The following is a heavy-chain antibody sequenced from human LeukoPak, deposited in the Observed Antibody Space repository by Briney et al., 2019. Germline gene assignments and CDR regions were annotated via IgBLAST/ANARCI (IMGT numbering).Heavy chain of an antibody. Sequence: GASVKVSCKASGGTFSSYAISWVRQAPGQGLEWMGGIIPIFGTANYAQKFQGRVTITTDESTSTAYMELSSLRFEDTAVYYCARSVYDSSGYYPYYYYYYMDVWGKGTTVTASS. V-gene: IGHV1-69*05. CDR3: ARSVYDSSGYYPYYYYYYMDV. J-gene: IGHJ6*03. D-gene: IGHD3-22*01. CDR1: GGTFSSYA. CDR2: IIPIFGTA.